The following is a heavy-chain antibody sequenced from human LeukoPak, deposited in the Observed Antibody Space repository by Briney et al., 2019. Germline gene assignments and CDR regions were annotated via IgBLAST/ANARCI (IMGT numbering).Heavy chain of an antibody. D-gene: IGHD3-22*01. V-gene: IGHV4-39*07. CDR2: IDYSGST. CDR1: GGSISSSSYY. J-gene: IGHJ1*01. CDR3: ASRYYYDSSGYYREYFPH. Sequence: PSETLSLTCTVSGGSISSSSYYWGWSPQPAGKGLEGIGSIDYSGSTYYNPSLKSRVTISVDTSKNQFSLKLTSVTAEDTAVYYCASRYYYDSSGYYREYFPHWRQGTLVTVSS.